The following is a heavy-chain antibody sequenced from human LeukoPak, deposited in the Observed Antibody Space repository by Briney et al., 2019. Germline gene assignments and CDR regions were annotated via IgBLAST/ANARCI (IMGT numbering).Heavy chain of an antibody. D-gene: IGHD3-3*01. CDR3: ARTYPDYDFWSGYYRGAYYFDY. V-gene: IGHV3-48*03. Sequence: GGSLRLSCAASGFTFSNYEMNWVRQAPGKGLEWVSYISSSGSTIYYADSVKGRFTISRDNAKNSLYLQMNSLRAEDTAVYYCARTYPDYDFWSGYYRGAYYFDYWGQGTLVTVSS. CDR2: ISSSGSTI. CDR1: GFTFSNYE. J-gene: IGHJ4*02.